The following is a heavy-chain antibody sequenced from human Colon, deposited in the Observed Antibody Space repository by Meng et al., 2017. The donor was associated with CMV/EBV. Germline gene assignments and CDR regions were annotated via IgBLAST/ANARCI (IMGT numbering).Heavy chain of an antibody. CDR2: VYSGGST. CDR1: GFTFSTYW. D-gene: IGHD2-2*01. CDR3: ARGFCSSSSCNWFDP. V-gene: IGHV3-66*02. Sequence: LSLTCAASGFTFSTYWLSWVRQAPGRGLEWVSVVYSGGSTRYADSVSGRFTLSRDKSKNTLFLQMDSLTTEDTAVYYCARGFCSSSSCNWFDPWGQGTLVTVSS. J-gene: IGHJ5*02.